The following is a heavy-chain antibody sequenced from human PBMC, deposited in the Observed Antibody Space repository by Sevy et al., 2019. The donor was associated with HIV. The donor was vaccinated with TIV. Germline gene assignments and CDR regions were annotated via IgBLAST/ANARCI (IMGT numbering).Heavy chain of an antibody. Sequence: GGCLRLSCAASGFTFSSYWMHWVRQAPGKGLVWVSRINSDGSSTSYTDSVKGRFTISRDNAKNTLYLQMNSLRAEDTAVYYCARDIHMVNGMDVWGQGTTVTVSS. CDR1: GFTFSSYW. J-gene: IGHJ6*02. V-gene: IGHV3-74*01. CDR3: ARDIHMVNGMDV. D-gene: IGHD2-21*01. CDR2: INSDGSST.